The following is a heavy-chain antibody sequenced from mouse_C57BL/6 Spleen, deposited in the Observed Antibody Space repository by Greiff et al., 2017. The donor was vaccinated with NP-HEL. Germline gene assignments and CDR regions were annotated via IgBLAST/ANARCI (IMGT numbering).Heavy chain of an antibody. V-gene: IGHV1-82*01. Sequence: VQLQQSGPELVKPGASVKISCKASGYAFSSSWMNWVKQRPGKGLEWIGRIYPGDGDTNYNGKFKGKATLTADKSSSTAYMQLRSLTSEDSAVYFCAREDYSNYPWYFEVWGTGTTVTVSS. CDR2: IYPGDGDT. J-gene: IGHJ1*03. CDR3: AREDYSNYPWYFEV. CDR1: GYAFSSSW. D-gene: IGHD2-5*01.